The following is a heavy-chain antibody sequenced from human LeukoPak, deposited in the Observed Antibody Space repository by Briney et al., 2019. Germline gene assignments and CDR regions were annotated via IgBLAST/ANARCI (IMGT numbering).Heavy chain of an antibody. CDR2: SSPSGGST. CDR1: GYTFTNDY. J-gene: IGHJ6*02. Sequence: ASVKVSCKASGYTFTNDYIHWVRQAPGQGLEWMGISSPSGGSTSYAQKFQGRVTMTRDTSTSTVYMELSSLRSEDTAVYYCARDCSNYAYYYYGMDVWGQGTTVTVSS. V-gene: IGHV1-46*01. D-gene: IGHD4-11*01. CDR3: ARDCSNYAYYYYGMDV.